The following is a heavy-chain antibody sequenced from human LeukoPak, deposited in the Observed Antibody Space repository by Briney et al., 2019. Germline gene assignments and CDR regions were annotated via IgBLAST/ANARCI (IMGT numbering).Heavy chain of an antibody. CDR3: ARARAAAGTSYYYGMDV. CDR2: INQDGNEK. V-gene: IGHV3-7*01. CDR1: GFTFSSYW. J-gene: IGHJ6*02. Sequence: PGGSLRLSCAASGFTFSSYWMSWVRQAPEKGLEWVANINQDGNEKYYVDSVKGRFTISRDNAKNSLCLEMNSLRAEDTAVYYCARARAAAGTSYYYGMDVWGQGTTVTVSS. D-gene: IGHD6-13*01.